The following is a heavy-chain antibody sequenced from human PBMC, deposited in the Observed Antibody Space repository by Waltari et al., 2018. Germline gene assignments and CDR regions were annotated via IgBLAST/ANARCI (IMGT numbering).Heavy chain of an antibody. J-gene: IGHJ3*02. CDR1: GYTFTDYY. CDR3: ASSIAVDSAMVWMDAFDI. Sequence: EVQLVQSGAAVKKPGATVNISCKASGYTFTDYYMHWVKPAPGNGLEWMGRVDPEDGETIYAEKFQGRVTITADTSTDTAYMELSSLRSEDTAVYYCASSIAVDSAMVWMDAFDIWGQGTMVTVSS. D-gene: IGHD5-18*01. CDR2: VDPEDGET. V-gene: IGHV1-69-2*01.